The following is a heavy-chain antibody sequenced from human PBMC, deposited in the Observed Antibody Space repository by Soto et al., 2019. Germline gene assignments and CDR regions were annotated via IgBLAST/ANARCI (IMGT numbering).Heavy chain of an antibody. CDR3: ARGFYVDTEPLGAFDI. CDR1: GGTFSSYA. V-gene: IGHV1-69*01. D-gene: IGHD5-18*01. J-gene: IGHJ3*02. CDR2: IIPIFGTA. Sequence: QVQLVQSGAKVKKPGSSVKVSCKASGGTFSSYAISWVRQAPGQGLEWMGGIIPIFGTANYAQKFQGRVTITADESTSTAYMELSSLRSQDTAVYYCARGFYVDTEPLGAFDIWGQGTMVTVSS.